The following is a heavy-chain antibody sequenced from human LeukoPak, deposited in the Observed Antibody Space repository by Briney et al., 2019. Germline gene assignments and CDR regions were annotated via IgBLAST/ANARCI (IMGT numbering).Heavy chain of an antibody. Sequence: SETLSLTCAVYGGSFSGYYWSWIRQPPGKGLEWIGEINHSGSTNYNPSLKSRVTISVDTSKNQFSLKLSSVTAADTAVYYCARGPARSNRRAVDYWGQGTLVSVSS. CDR1: GGSFSGYY. CDR3: ARGPARSNRRAVDY. V-gene: IGHV4-34*01. J-gene: IGHJ4*02. D-gene: IGHD4-11*01. CDR2: INHSGST.